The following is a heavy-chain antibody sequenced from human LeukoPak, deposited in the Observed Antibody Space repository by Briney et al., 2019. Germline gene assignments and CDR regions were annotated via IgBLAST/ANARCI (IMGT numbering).Heavy chain of an antibody. V-gene: IGHV3-66*01. CDR1: GFTVSSNY. D-gene: IGHD1-26*01. CDR2: IYSGGST. Sequence: GGSLRLSCAASGFTVSSNYMSWVRQAPGKGLEWVSVIYSGGSTYYADSVKGRFTISRDNSKNTLYLQMNSLRAEDTAVYYCARDKSGRYYDGVIWWGQGTLVTVSS. CDR3: ARDKSGRYYDGVIW. J-gene: IGHJ4*02.